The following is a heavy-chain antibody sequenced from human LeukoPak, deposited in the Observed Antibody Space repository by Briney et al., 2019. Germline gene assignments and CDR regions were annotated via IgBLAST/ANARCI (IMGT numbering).Heavy chain of an antibody. V-gene: IGHV3-30*14. CDR1: GFTFRNYV. CDR2: TSSDLNVK. J-gene: IGHJ6*02. CDR3: ARSPSSGYYFGGMDV. Sequence: GGSLRLSCAASGFTFRNYVIHWVRQAPGKGLEWVAVTSSDLNVKLYADSVKGRFTISRDNSRSTLYLQMNSLRAEDTAVYYCARSPSSGYYFGGMDVWGQGTTVTVSS. D-gene: IGHD3-22*01.